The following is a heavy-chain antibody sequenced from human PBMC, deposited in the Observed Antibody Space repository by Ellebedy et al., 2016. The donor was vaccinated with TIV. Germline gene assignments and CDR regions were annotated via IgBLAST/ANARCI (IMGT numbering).Heavy chain of an antibody. Sequence: MPSETLSLTCAVSGDFLTNGGYSWSWIRQPPGKGLEWLGYIYDHGATYYTPSLKSRVTLSVDRSKNQFSLRLTSVTAADTAMYYCARSNYAWVSAWGRGTLVTVSS. CDR1: GDFLTNGGYS. CDR3: ARSNYAWVSA. D-gene: IGHD4-11*01. J-gene: IGHJ5*02. CDR2: IYDHGAT. V-gene: IGHV4-30-2*01.